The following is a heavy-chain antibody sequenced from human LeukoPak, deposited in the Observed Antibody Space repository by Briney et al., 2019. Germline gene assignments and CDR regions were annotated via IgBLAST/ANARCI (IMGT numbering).Heavy chain of an antibody. J-gene: IGHJ4*02. CDR3: ARETAYYDILTGYVRGFDY. Sequence: PGGSLRLSCAASGFDFNVYSMNWVRQAPGKGLEWVTSISSSSSYIYYADSVKGRFTISRDNAKNSLYLQMNSLRAEDTAVYYCARETAYYDILTGYVRGFDYWGQGTLVTVSS. D-gene: IGHD3-9*01. V-gene: IGHV3-21*01. CDR2: ISSSSSYI. CDR1: GFDFNVYS.